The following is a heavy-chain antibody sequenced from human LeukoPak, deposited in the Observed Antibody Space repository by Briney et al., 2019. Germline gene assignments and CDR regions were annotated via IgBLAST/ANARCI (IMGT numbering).Heavy chain of an antibody. D-gene: IGHD7-27*01. CDR3: AREILGAYDAFDV. CDR1: GFTFSSYS. Sequence: GGSLRLSCAASGFTFSSYSMNWVRQAPGKGLEWVSSISSSSSYIYYADSVKGRFTISRDNAKNSLYLQMNSLRAEDTAVYYCAREILGAYDAFDVWGQGTMVTVSS. CDR2: ISSSSSYI. J-gene: IGHJ3*01. V-gene: IGHV3-21*01.